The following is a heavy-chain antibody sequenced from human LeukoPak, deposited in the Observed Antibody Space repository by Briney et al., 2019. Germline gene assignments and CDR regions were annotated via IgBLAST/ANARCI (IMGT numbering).Heavy chain of an antibody. D-gene: IGHD3-10*01. CDR3: ARVVWVNYYGSGSYYKLDY. J-gene: IGHJ4*02. V-gene: IGHV1-2*06. CDR1: GYTFNGYY. CDR2: INPNSGGT. Sequence: ASVKVSCKASGYTFNGYYMHWVRQAPGQGLEWMGRINPNSGGTNYAQEFQGRVTMTRDTSISTAYMELSRLRSDDTAVYYCARVVWVNYYGSGSYYKLDYWGQGTLFTVSS.